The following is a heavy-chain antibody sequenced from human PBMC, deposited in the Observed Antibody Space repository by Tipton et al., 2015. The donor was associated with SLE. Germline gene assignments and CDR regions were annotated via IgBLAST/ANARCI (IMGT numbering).Heavy chain of an antibody. Sequence: TLSLTCTVSSGSISSRSYYWGWIRQPPGKGLEWIGSIYYSGTTYYNPSLKSRVTISVDTSKNQFSLKLSSVTAADTAVYYCAGGNYLGMFDYWGQGTLVTVSS. J-gene: IGHJ4*02. V-gene: IGHV4-39*07. CDR2: IYYSGTT. D-gene: IGHD7-27*01. CDR3: AGGNYLGMFDY. CDR1: SGSISSRSYY.